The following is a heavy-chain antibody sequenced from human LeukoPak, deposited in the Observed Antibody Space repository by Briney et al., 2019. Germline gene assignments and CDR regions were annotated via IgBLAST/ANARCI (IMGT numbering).Heavy chain of an antibody. CDR1: GYTFTGYY. V-gene: IGHV1-2*02. D-gene: IGHD2-2*01. J-gene: IGHJ4*02. CDR3: ARGSTTTNEKFPNDY. Sequence: ASVKVSCKASGYTFTGYYIQWMRQAPGQGLEWMGWIKPNSGATNVAQKFQGRVTMTRDTSISAAYMELSTLTSDDSAVYYCARGSTTTNEKFPNDYWGQGTLVTVSS. CDR2: IKPNSGAT.